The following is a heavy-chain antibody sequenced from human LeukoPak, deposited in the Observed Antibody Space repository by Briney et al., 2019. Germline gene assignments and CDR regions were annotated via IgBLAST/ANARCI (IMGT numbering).Heavy chain of an antibody. CDR1: GFTFSSYA. D-gene: IGHD4-17*01. J-gene: IGHJ4*02. V-gene: IGHV3-21*01. CDR3: ARLGPYGDYVGYFDY. Sequence: GGSLRLSCAASGFTFSSYAMSWVRQAPGKGLEWVSSISSSSSYIYYADSVKGRFTISRDNAKNSLYLQMNSLRAEDTAVYYCARLGPYGDYVGYFDYWGQGTLVTVSS. CDR2: ISSSSSYI.